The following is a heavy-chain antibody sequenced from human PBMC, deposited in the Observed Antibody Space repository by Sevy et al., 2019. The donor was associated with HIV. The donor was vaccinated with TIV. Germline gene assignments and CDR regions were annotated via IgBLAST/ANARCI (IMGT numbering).Heavy chain of an antibody. J-gene: IGHJ4*02. CDR2: VSARGST. D-gene: IGHD6-19*01. CDR1: GGSIGSDNYH. CDR3: ARDPGNYRLGWYWDY. Sequence: SETLSLTCTVSGGSIGSDNYHWSWIRQPAGKGLEWIGRVSARGSTNYNPSLKSRVTLSLDTSNNQFSLKLGSVTAADTAVYYCARDPGNYRLGWYWDYWGQGTLVTVSS. V-gene: IGHV4-61*02.